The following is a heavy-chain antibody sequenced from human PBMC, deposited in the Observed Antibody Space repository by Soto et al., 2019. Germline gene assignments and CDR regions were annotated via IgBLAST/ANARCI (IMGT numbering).Heavy chain of an antibody. Sequence: EVQLLEYGGGLVQPGGSLRLSCVVSGSTFSSDDMTWVRQAPGRGLEWVSGISDSGGSTYYADSVKGRFTISRDNSKNTVYLLMKGLRVKDTALYCCAKDEECILAVAGLFDYWGPGTQVGVCS. CDR2: ISDSGGST. V-gene: IGHV3-23*01. J-gene: IGHJ4*02. CDR1: GSTFSSDD. CDR3: AKDEECILAVAGLFDY. D-gene: IGHD6-19*01.